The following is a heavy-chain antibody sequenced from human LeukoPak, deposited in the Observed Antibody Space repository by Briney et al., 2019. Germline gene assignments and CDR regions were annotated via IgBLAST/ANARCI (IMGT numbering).Heavy chain of an antibody. CDR2: ISYDGSNK. J-gene: IGHJ4*02. Sequence: GRSLRLSCAASGFTFSSYAMHWVRQAPGKGLEWVAVISYDGSNKYYADPVKGRFTISRDNSKNTLYLQMNSLRAVDTAVYHCASDGFGFRRIVVVPAAIDSWGQGTLVTVSS. D-gene: IGHD2-2*01. CDR1: GFTFSSYA. V-gene: IGHV3-30-3*01. CDR3: ASDGFGFRRIVVVPAAIDS.